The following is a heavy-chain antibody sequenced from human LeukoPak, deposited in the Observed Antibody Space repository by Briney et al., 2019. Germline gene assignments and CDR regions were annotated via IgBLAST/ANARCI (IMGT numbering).Heavy chain of an antibody. CDR3: AREGRITMVRGGKTALDY. D-gene: IGHD3-10*01. CDR2: IYYSGST. CDR1: GGSISSGDYY. Sequence: SQTLSLTCTVSGGSISSGDYYWSWIRQPPGKGLEWIGYIYYSGSTYYNPSLKSRVTISVDTSKNQFSLKLSSMTAADTAVYYCAREGRITMVRGGKTALDYWGQGTLVTVSS. J-gene: IGHJ4*02. V-gene: IGHV4-30-4*01.